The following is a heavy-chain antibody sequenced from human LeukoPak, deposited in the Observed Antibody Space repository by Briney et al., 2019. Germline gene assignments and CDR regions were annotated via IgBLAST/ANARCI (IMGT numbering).Heavy chain of an antibody. J-gene: IGHJ4*02. D-gene: IGHD6-6*01. V-gene: IGHV3-7*03. CDR1: GFAFGSTW. Sequence: GGSLRLSCAASGFAFGSTWMTWVRQAPGKGLEWVASIKQDGTEKNYVDFVKGRFTISRDNARNSLYLQMNNLRVDDTAVYYCAKRIEYSSSSAYFDFWGQGTLVTVSS. CDR3: AKRIEYSSSSAYFDF. CDR2: IKQDGTEK.